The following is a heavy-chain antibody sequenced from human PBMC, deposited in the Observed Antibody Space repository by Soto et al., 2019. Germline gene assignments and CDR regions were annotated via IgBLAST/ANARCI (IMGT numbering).Heavy chain of an antibody. V-gene: IGHV3-7*01. CDR1: GFTFSSHW. CDR2: IKQDGSEK. Sequence: GGYLRLSCATSGFTFSSHWISWVRQAPGKGMEWVASIKQDGSEKYYVDSVKGQFTISRDNAKNSLYLQLNSLRAEDTAVYFCARFCSGGSCYPDYYYFYMAAWGKETTVPVSS. D-gene: IGHD2-15*01. J-gene: IGHJ6*03. CDR3: ARFCSGGSCYPDYYYFYMAA.